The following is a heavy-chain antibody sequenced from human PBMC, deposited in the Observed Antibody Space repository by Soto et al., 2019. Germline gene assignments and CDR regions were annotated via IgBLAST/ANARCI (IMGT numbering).Heavy chain of an antibody. V-gene: IGHV1-46*03. D-gene: IGHD1-26*01. CDR2: IYPGGDNR. Sequence: GASVKVSCKATGYSFTSHYMHWVRQAPGQGLEWMGTIYPGGDNRAYAQKFRGRVTMTKDTSTSTVYMELNSLTSEDTAVYYCARYQSGKGLVWRFDSWGQGTLVTVSS. CDR3: ARYQSGKGLVWRFDS. J-gene: IGHJ4*02. CDR1: GYSFTSHY.